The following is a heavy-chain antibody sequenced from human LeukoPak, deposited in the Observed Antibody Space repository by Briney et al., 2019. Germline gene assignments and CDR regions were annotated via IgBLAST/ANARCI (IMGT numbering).Heavy chain of an antibody. D-gene: IGHD6-6*01. J-gene: IGHJ4*02. V-gene: IGHV3-73*01. CDR2: IRSKANSYAT. CDR3: TIHEYSSN. CDR1: GFTFSGYA. Sequence: GGSLKLSCGASGFTFSGYAMHWVRQASGKGLEWVGRIRSKANSYATAYAESVKGRFPISRDDSKNTAYLQINSLKTEDTAVYYCTIHEYSSNWGQGTLVTVSS.